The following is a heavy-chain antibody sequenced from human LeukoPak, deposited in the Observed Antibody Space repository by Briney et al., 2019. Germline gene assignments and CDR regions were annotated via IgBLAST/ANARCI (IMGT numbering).Heavy chain of an antibody. CDR2: IYSGGST. CDR3: ARRSSEYAFDI. V-gene: IGHV3-53*01. CDR1: GFTVSSNY. J-gene: IGHJ3*02. Sequence: GGSLRLSCAASGFTVSSNYMSWVRQAPGKGLEWVSVIYSGGSTYYADSVKGRFTISRDNSKNTLYLQMNSLRAEDTAVYYCARRSSEYAFDIWGQGTMVTVSS. D-gene: IGHD6-25*01.